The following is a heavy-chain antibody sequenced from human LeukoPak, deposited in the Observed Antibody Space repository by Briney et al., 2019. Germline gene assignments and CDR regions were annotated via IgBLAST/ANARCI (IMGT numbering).Heavy chain of an antibody. CDR3: ASTNLLLWFGELTKTAYFDY. V-gene: IGHV4-34*01. Sequence: PSETLSLTCAVYGGYFTGYYWSWIRQPPGKGLEWIWEINHSGSTNYNPSLKSRVTISVDTSKNQFSLKLSSVTAADTAVYYCASTNLLLWFGELTKTAYFDYWGQGTLVTVSS. J-gene: IGHJ4*02. CDR2: INHSGST. CDR1: GGYFTGYY. D-gene: IGHD3-10*01.